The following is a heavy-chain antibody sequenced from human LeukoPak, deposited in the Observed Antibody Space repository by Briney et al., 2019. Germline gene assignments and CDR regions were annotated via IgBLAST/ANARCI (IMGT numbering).Heavy chain of an antibody. CDR1: GFTFSNAW. CDR2: IKSKTDSGTT. CDR3: TTDRYGNAFDI. Sequence: GGSLRLSCAASGFTFSNAWLSWVRQAPGKGLEWVGRIKSKTDSGTTDYAAPVKGRFTISRDDSKNTLYLQMNSLKTEDTAVYYCTTDRYGNAFDIWGQGTMVTVSS. J-gene: IGHJ3*02. V-gene: IGHV3-15*01. D-gene: IGHD3-16*02.